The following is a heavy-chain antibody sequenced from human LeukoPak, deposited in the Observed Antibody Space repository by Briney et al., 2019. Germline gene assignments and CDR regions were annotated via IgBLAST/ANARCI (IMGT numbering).Heavy chain of an antibody. CDR3: ARVLMVRGVIAFDY. D-gene: IGHD3-10*01. Sequence: EASVKVSCKASGYTFTGYYMHCVRQAPGQGLEWMGWINPNSGGTNYAQKFQGRVTMTRDTSISTAYMELSRLRSDDTAVYYCARVLMVRGVIAFDYWGQGTLVTVSS. J-gene: IGHJ4*02. V-gene: IGHV1-2*02. CDR1: GYTFTGYY. CDR2: INPNSGGT.